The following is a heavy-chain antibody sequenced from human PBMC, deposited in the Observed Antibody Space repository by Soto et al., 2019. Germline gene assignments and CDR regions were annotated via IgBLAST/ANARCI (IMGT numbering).Heavy chain of an antibody. V-gene: IGHV4-61*01. CDR2: IYYSGTT. CDR1: GGSFNSGSYY. J-gene: IGHJ5*02. D-gene: IGHD3-22*01. Sequence: XATLSLTCSVSGGSFNSGSYYWSWFRQPPGKGLEWIGYIYYSGTTNYNPSLKSRITISVDTSKNQFSLKLSSVTAADTAVYYRARDLDRTGYWTNWFDPWGQGTLVTVSS. CDR3: ARDLDRTGYWTNWFDP.